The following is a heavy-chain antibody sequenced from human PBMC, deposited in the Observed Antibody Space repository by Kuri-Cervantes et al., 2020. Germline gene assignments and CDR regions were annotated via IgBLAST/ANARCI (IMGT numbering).Heavy chain of an antibody. Sequence: AESLSLSCAASGFTFSNYYMTWIRQAQGKGLGWVAYISSIETTTYYADSVKGLFTISTDNAKNSLYLQLSSLRAEDTAVYYCARYLGDYGNHWYFDLWGRGTLVTVSS. D-gene: IGHD4-11*01. CDR3: ARYLGDYGNHWYFDL. CDR2: ISSIETTT. CDR1: GFTFSNYY. V-gene: IGHV3-11*01. J-gene: IGHJ2*01.